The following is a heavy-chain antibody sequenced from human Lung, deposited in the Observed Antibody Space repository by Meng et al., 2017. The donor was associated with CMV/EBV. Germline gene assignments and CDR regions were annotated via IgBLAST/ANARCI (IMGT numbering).Heavy chain of an antibody. V-gene: IGHV3-53*01. J-gene: IGHJ5*02. CDR2: IYSSGRT. CDR3: VRGPLLGWFDP. Sequence: EYRMESGGGLLEPGSPHRRSFAASGFPVPTYYMPWVRQAPGTGLEWVSVIYSSGRTYYADSVKGRFTISRDNSKNTVDLQMNTLRAEDTAIYYCVRGPLLGWFDPWGQGALVTVSS. CDR1: GFPVPTYY.